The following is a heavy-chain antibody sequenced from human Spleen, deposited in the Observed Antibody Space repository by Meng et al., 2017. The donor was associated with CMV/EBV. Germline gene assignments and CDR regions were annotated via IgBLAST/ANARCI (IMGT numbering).Heavy chain of an antibody. CDR1: GFTFSDYY. CDR2: ISTSGSII. Sequence: GESLKISCAASGFTFSDYYMSWIRQAPGKGLEWVSYISTSGSIIYYADSVKGRFTISRENAKNTLYLQMNSLRADDTAVYFCARESESASSRTFDHWGQGTLVTVSS. V-gene: IGHV3-11*04. CDR3: ARESESASSRTFDH. J-gene: IGHJ4*02. D-gene: IGHD2-2*01.